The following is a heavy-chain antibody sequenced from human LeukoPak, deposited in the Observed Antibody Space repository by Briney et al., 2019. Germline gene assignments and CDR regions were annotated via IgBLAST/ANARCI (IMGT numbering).Heavy chain of an antibody. Sequence: SGPTLVKPSQTLSLTCTVSGGSISSGAFYWSWICQHPGKGLEWIGYIYYSGSTYYNPSLESRVTISVDTSKNQFSLKVNSVTAADTAVYYCARLVWDGNNSKFDYWGQGTLVTVSS. CDR1: GGSISSGAFY. J-gene: IGHJ4*02. CDR3: ARLVWDGNNSKFDY. CDR2: IYYSGST. V-gene: IGHV4-31*03. D-gene: IGHD5-24*01.